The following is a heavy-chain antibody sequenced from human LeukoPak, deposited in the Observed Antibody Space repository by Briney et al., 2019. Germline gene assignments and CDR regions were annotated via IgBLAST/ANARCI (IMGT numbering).Heavy chain of an antibody. J-gene: IGHJ5*02. CDR2: IYHSGST. CDR1: GYSISSGYY. Sequence: SETLSLTCAVSGYSISSGYYWGWIRQPPGKGLEWIGSIYHSGSTYYNPSLKSRVTISVDTSKNQFSLKLSSVTAADTAVYYRARDDLLDVVVPAAHNWFDPWGQGTLVTVSS. D-gene: IGHD2-2*01. V-gene: IGHV4-38-2*02. CDR3: ARDDLLDVVVPAAHNWFDP.